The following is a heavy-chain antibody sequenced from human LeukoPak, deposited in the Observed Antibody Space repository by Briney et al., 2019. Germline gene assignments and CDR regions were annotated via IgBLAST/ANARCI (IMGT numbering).Heavy chain of an antibody. CDR2: IDPSGFTI. CDR1: GVRFPTHA. J-gene: IGHJ4*02. V-gene: IGHV3-21*01. D-gene: IGHD1-1*01. Sequence: GGSLRLSFAAPGVRFPTHAMNRVRPGPGRGRGWVSSIDPSGFTIFYAASVKGRFTISRDNAKNSLYLQMNSLRADDTAFYFCASGIRERGFDYWGQGTLVTVSS. CDR3: ASGIRERGFDY.